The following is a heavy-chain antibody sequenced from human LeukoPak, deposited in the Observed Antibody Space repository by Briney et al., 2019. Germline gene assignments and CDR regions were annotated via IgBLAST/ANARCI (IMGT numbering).Heavy chain of an antibody. Sequence: ASVKVSCKASGGTFSSYAISWARQAPGQGLEWMGGIIPIFGTANYAQKFQGRVTITTDESTSTAYMELSSLRSEDTAVYYCARGDFWSGPKRDAFDIWGQGTMVTVSS. J-gene: IGHJ3*02. CDR2: IIPIFGTA. CDR3: ARGDFWSGPKRDAFDI. V-gene: IGHV1-69*05. D-gene: IGHD3-3*01. CDR1: GGTFSSYA.